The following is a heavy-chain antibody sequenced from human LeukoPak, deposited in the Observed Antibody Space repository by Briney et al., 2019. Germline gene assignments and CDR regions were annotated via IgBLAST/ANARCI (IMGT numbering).Heavy chain of an antibody. D-gene: IGHD4-23*01. CDR1: GFTFSGYW. J-gene: IGHJ4*02. V-gene: IGHV3-7*03. CDR2: IQRDGSDK. CDR3: AKYDSGYSLDY. Sequence: PGGSLRLSCVASGFTFSGYWMSWVRQAPGKGLEWVAKIQRDGSDKEYVDSVMGRFGISRDNAKNSLFLQMNSLRAEDTAIYFCAKYDSGYSLDYWGQGTLVIVS.